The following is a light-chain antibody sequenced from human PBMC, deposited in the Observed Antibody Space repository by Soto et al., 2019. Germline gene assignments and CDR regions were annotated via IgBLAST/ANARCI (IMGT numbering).Light chain of an antibody. Sequence: DIQMTQSPSSLSASAGDRVTITCQASQDISHYLNWYQQKPGKAPKLLIDDAFNLETGVPSRFSGSGSGTDFTFTISSLPPEDIATYYCQQYDSFPRTVGQGTKVDIK. V-gene: IGKV1-33*01. CDR1: QDISHY. J-gene: IGKJ1*01. CDR2: DAF. CDR3: QQYDSFPRT.